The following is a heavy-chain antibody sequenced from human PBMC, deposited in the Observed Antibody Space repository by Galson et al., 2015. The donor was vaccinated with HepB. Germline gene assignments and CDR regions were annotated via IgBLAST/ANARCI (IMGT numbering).Heavy chain of an antibody. CDR1: GLTKYA. Sequence: SLRLSCAASGLTKYATTWVRQAPGKGLEWVSTIGGNDGTTYYADSVKGRFTISRDNSKNTLHLQMNSLRVEDTAIYYCAKTTGRFSADFFWGQGTLVTVSS. V-gene: IGHV3-23*01. J-gene: IGHJ1*01. D-gene: IGHD2-8*02. CDR3: AKTTGRFSADFF. CDR2: IGGNDGTT.